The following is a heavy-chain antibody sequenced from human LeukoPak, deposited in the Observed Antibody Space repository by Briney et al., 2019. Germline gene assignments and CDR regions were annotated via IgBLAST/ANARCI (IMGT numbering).Heavy chain of an antibody. V-gene: IGHV4-38-2*02. CDR2: IHYSGST. J-gene: IGHJ4*02. D-gene: IGHD6-13*01. Sequence: PSETLSLTCTVSGYSISSGYDWGWIRQPPGKGLEWIGSIHYSGSTYYNPSLKSRVTISVDTSKNQFSLKLNSVTAADTAVYYCARQAAAGTYFDYWGQGTLVTVSS. CDR1: GYSISSGYD. CDR3: ARQAAAGTYFDY.